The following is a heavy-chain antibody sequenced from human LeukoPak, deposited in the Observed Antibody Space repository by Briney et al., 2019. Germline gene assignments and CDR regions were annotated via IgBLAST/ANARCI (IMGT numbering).Heavy chain of an antibody. V-gene: IGHV4-39*01. CDR1: GDSISSSSYY. D-gene: IGHD4-17*01. J-gene: IGHJ5*02. Sequence: ASETLSLTCTVSGDSISSSSYYWGWIRQPPGKGLEWIGSIYYSGSTYYNPSLKSRVTISVDTSKSQFSLKLSSVIAADTAVYYCARVLRSYNWFDPWGQGTLVTVSS. CDR3: ARVLRSYNWFDP. CDR2: IYYSGST.